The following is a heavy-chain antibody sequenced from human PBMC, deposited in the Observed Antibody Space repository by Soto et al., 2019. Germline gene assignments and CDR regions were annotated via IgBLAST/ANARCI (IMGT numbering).Heavy chain of an antibody. CDR1: RFTFNKYW. D-gene: IGHD3-10*01. Sequence: GSLRLSCAASRFTFNKYWMIWVRQVPVRGLVWVSRIDGDWRDTIYADSVKGRFTVSRDNAKNTLYLQMNSLRAEDTAVYYCVRDWFGEPQWGQGTLVTGSS. V-gene: IGHV3-74*01. J-gene: IGHJ4*02. CDR3: VRDWFGEPQ. CDR2: IDGDWRDT.